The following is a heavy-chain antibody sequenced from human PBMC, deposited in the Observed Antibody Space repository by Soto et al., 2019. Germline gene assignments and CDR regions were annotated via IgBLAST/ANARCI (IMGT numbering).Heavy chain of an antibody. V-gene: IGHV1-8*01. CDR2: MNPNSGNT. CDR1: GYTFTSYD. D-gene: IGHD3-16*01. J-gene: IGHJ4*02. Sequence: GASVKVSCKASGYTFTSYDINWVRQATGQGLEWMGWMNPNSGNTGYAQKFQGRVTMTRNTSISTAYMELSSLRSEDTAVYYCARGWRPSYYDYIWGSYYDYYFDYWGQGTLVTVS. CDR3: ARGWRPSYYDYIWGSYYDYYFDY.